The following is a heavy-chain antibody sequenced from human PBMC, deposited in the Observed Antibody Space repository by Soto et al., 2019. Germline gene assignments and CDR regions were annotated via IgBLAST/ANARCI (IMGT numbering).Heavy chain of an antibody. Sequence: QVQLVESGGGVVQPGRSLRLSCAASGFTFSSYGMHWVRQAPGKGLEWVAVISYDGSNKYYADSVKGRFTISRDNSKNMLYLQMNSLRAEDTAVYSCAKDGYGGNSGGGGFDYWGQGTLVTVSS. CDR3: AKDGYGGNSGGGGFDY. V-gene: IGHV3-30*18. CDR2: ISYDGSNK. D-gene: IGHD4-17*01. CDR1: GFTFSSYG. J-gene: IGHJ4*02.